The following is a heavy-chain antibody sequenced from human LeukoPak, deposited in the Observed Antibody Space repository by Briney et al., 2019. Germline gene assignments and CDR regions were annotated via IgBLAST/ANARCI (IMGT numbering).Heavy chain of an antibody. CDR3: ARGNLGYCSSTSCH. CDR2: ISSSSSYI. J-gene: IGHJ4*02. Sequence: PGGSLRLSCAASGFTFSSYSMNWVRQAPGKGLEWVSSISSSSSYIYYADSVKGRFTISRDNAKNSLYLQMNSLRAEDTAAYYCARGNLGYCSSTSCHWGQGTLVTVSS. CDR1: GFTFSSYS. D-gene: IGHD2-2*01. V-gene: IGHV3-21*01.